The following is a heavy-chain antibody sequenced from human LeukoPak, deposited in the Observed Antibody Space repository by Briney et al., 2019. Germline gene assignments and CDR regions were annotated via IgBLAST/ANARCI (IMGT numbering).Heavy chain of an antibody. CDR3: ARDGGWHQGCDY. J-gene: IGHJ4*02. CDR1: GFTFSSYA. D-gene: IGHD6-19*01. V-gene: IGHV3-23*01. Sequence: PGGSLRLSCAASGFTFSSYAMSWVRQAPGKGLEWVSAISGSGGTTYYADSVKGRFTISRDNARNSLYLQMDSLRVEDTAVYYCARDGGWHQGCDYWGQGTLVTVSS. CDR2: ISGSGGTT.